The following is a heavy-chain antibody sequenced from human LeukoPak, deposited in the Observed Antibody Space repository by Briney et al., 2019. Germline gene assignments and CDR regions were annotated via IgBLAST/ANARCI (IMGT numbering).Heavy chain of an antibody. CDR1: GGSISSSSYY. CDR2: IYYSGST. J-gene: IGHJ6*03. Sequence: PSETLSLTCTVSGGSISSSSYYWGWIRQPPGKGLEWIGSIYYSGSTNYNPSLRSRVTISVDTSKNQFSLKLSSVTAADTAVYYCARAFYPGYYSYMAVWGKGTTVTVSS. V-gene: IGHV4-39*07. D-gene: IGHD3-3*02. CDR3: ARAFYPGYYSYMAV.